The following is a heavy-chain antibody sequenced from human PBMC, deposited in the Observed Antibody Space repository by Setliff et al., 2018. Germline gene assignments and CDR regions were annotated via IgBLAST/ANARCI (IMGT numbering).Heavy chain of an antibody. V-gene: IGHV4-39*07. CDR1: GASVSNVNYY. D-gene: IGHD3-3*01. J-gene: IGHJ5*02. CDR2: IYYSGST. CDR3: ARVGHSTYYNFWSGPRGYNWFDP. Sequence: SETLSLTCSVSGASVSNVNYYWGWIRQPPGKGLEWVGSIYYSGSTNYNPSLKSRVTISVDTSKNQFSLKLSSVTAADTAVYYCARVGHSTYYNFWSGPRGYNWFDPWGQGTLVTVSS.